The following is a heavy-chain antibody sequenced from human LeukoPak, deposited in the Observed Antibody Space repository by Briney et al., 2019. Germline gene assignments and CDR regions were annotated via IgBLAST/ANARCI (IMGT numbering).Heavy chain of an antibody. CDR2: INHSGST. Sequence: PSETLSLTCSISGDSTSGYYWSWIRQPPGKGLEWIGEINHSGSTNYNPSLKSRVTISVDTSKNQFSLKLSSVTAADTAVYYCARGQDYGGNPFDYWGQGTLVTVSS. J-gene: IGHJ4*02. D-gene: IGHD4-23*01. CDR1: GDSTSGYY. V-gene: IGHV4-34*01. CDR3: ARGQDYGGNPFDY.